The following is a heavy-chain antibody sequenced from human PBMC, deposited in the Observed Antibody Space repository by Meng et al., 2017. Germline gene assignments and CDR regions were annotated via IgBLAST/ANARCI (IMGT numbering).Heavy chain of an antibody. CDR2: ISHSGTT. CDR1: GGSFIGSS. CDR3: ARGVRSKIQQLIPGRPTYVDL. V-gene: IGHV4-34*01. Sequence: LKPSDTRSLPALVDGGSFIGSSWTGIPQPPGRGLEGIGEISHSGTTNYNPSLTSRVTRSLDTSKSQFSLKLTSVTGADTAVYFCARGVRSKIQQLIPGRPTYVDLWSQGNLVTVSS. J-gene: IGHJ4*02. D-gene: IGHD6-13*01.